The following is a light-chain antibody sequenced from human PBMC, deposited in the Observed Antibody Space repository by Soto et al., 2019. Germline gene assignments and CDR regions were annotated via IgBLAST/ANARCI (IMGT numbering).Light chain of an antibody. V-gene: IGKV3-11*01. Sequence: EIVLTQSPATLSLSPGDRATLSCRASQSVGSYLGWYQQRPGQAPRLHIYDASNRATGIPARFSGSGSGTDFTLTSSSLEPEDFAVYYCQQRSDWPSTFGGGTKVEIK. CDR3: QQRSDWPST. CDR2: DAS. J-gene: IGKJ4*01. CDR1: QSVGSY.